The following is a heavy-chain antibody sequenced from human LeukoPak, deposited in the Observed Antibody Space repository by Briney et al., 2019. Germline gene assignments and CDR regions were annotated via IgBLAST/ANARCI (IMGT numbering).Heavy chain of an antibody. CDR2: IYHSGST. CDR3: ARRGFSSGWYRGLNWFDP. D-gene: IGHD6-19*01. J-gene: IGHJ5*02. CDR1: GYSISSGYY. Sequence: SETLSLTCTVSGYSISSGYYWGWIRQPPGKGLEWIGSIYHSGSTYYNPSLKSRVTISVDTSKNQFSLKLSSVTAADTAVYYCARRGFSSGWYRGLNWFDPWGQGTLVTVSS. V-gene: IGHV4-38-2*02.